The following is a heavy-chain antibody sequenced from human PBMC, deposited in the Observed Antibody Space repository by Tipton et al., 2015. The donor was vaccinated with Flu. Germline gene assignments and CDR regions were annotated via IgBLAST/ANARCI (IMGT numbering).Heavy chain of an antibody. J-gene: IGHJ4*02. V-gene: IGHV1-18*01. Sequence: QMQLVQSGAEVKKPGASVKVSCKASGYIFNTYHITWVRQVPGQGLEWVGWINTYNGNTKYAQKVQGRVTMTTDTSTSTAYMELRSLRFDDTALYYCARGGLDPFEYWGQGTLVTVSS. CDR2: INTYNGNT. CDR1: GYIFNTYH. CDR3: ARGGLDPFEY. D-gene: IGHD6-19*01.